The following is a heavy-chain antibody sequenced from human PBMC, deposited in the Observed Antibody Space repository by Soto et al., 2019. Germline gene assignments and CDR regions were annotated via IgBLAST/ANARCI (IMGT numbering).Heavy chain of an antibody. CDR1: GFTFSNAW. CDR2: IKSKTDGGTT. J-gene: IGHJ6*03. CDR3: TTGGLSVYYYMDV. Sequence: ESGGGLVKPGGSLRLSCAASGFTFSNAWMSWVRQAPGKGLEWVGRIKSKTDGGTTDYAAPVKGRFTISRDDSKNTLYLQMNSLKTEDTAVYYCTTGGLSVYYYMDVWGKGTTVTVSS. V-gene: IGHV3-15*01. D-gene: IGHD3-10*01.